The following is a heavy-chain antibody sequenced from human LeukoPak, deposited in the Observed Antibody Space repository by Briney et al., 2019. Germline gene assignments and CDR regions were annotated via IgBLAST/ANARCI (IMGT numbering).Heavy chain of an antibody. CDR3: ARGLPYQLLLNIYYYYGMDV. V-gene: IGHV1-8*01. D-gene: IGHD2-2*01. CDR1: GYTFTSYD. CDR2: MNPNSGNT. Sequence: ASVKVSCKASGYTFTSYDINWVRQATGQGLEWMGWMNPNSGNTGYAQKFHGRVTMTRNTSISTAYMELSSLRSEDTAVYYCARGLPYQLLLNIYYYYGMDVWGQGTTVTVSS. J-gene: IGHJ6*02.